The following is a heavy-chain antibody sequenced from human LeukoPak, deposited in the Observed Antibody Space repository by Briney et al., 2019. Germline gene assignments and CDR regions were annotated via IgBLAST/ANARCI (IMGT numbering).Heavy chain of an antibody. CDR2: ISYDGSNK. D-gene: IGHD6-13*01. J-gene: IGHJ3*02. CDR3: AKAYSSSWYELYAFDI. CDR1: GFTFSSYG. Sequence: GRSLRLSCAASGFTFSSYGMHWARQAPGKGLEWVAVISYDGSNKYYADSVKGRSTISRDNSKNTLYLQMNSLRAEDTAVYYCAKAYSSSWYELYAFDIWGQGTMVTVSS. V-gene: IGHV3-30*18.